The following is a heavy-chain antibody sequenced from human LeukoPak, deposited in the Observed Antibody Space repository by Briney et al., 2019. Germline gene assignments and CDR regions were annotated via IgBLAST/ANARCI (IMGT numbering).Heavy chain of an antibody. CDR1: GFTFSSYW. J-gene: IGHJ4*02. V-gene: IGHV3-7*01. CDR3: ARDVWFGEFATFDY. D-gene: IGHD3-10*01. CDR2: IKQDGSEK. Sequence: GGSLRLSCAASGFTFSSYWMSWVRQAPGKGLEWVANIKQDGSEKYYMESVKGRYTISRDNAKNSLYLQMNSLRAEDTAVYCCARDVWFGEFATFDYWGQGTLVTVSS.